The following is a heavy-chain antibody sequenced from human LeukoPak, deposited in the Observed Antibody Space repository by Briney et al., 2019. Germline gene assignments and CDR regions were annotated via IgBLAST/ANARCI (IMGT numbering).Heavy chain of an antibody. CDR3: ARYCSSTRCYDLAFDI. V-gene: IGHV4-30-4*01. J-gene: IGHJ3*02. D-gene: IGHD2-2*01. CDR2: IYYTGST. CDR1: GGSINSGDYY. Sequence: SETLSLTCTVSGGSINSGDYYWSWIRQPPGKGLEWIGYIYYTGSTYYNPSLKSRVTISVDTSKNQFSLKLSSVTAADTAVYYCARYCSSTRCYDLAFDIWGQGTMVTVSS.